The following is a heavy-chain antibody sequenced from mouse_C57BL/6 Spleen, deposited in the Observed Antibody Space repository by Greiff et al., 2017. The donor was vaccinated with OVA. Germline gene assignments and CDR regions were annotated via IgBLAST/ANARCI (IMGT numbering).Heavy chain of an antibody. J-gene: IGHJ3*01. D-gene: IGHD2-4*01. CDR3: TTHHYEYDGFAY. CDR1: GFNIKDYY. V-gene: IGHV14-1*01. CDR2: IDPEDGDT. Sequence: EVQLQQSGAELVRPGASVKFSCTASGFNIKDYYMHWVKQRPEQGLEWIGRIDPEDGDTEYAPKFQGKATMTADTSSNTAYLQLSSLTSEDTAVYYCTTHHYEYDGFAYGGQGTLVTVSA.